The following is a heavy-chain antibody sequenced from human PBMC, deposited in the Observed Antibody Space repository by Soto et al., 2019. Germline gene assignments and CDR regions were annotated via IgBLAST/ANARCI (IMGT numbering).Heavy chain of an antibody. V-gene: IGHV3-33*01. CDR1: GFTFSNFG. CDR2: IWYDGSNK. Sequence: QVQLVESGGGVVQPGRSLRLSCAASGFTFSNFGMNWVRQAPGKGLEWVAVIWYDGSNKYYADSVKGRFTISRDNSKNTLYLQMNSLTTEDTPVYYCARDFRATRWSLDYWGQGTLVTVSS. J-gene: IGHJ4*02. D-gene: IGHD1-26*01. CDR3: ARDFRATRWSLDY.